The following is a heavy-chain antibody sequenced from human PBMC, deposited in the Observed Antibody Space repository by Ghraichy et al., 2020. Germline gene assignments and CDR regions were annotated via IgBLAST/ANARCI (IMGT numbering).Heavy chain of an antibody. CDR1: GFTFDDYA. CDR2: ISWNSGSI. J-gene: IGHJ4*02. CDR3: AKEMLYSGYVFFDY. Sequence: GGSLRLSCAASGFTFDDYAMHWVRQAPGKGLEWVSGISWNSGSIGYADSVKGRFTISRDNAKNSLYLQMNSLRAEDTALYYCAKEMLYSGYVFFDYWGQGTLVTVSS. V-gene: IGHV3-9*01. D-gene: IGHD5-12*01.